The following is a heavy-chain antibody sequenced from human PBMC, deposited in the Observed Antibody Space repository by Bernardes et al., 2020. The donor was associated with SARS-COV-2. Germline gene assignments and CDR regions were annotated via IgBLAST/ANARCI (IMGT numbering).Heavy chain of an antibody. CDR1: GGSFSGYY. CDR3: ARRVVRGVTRFDP. Sequence: SETLSLTCAVYGGSFSGYYWSWIRQPPGKGLEWIGEINHSGSTNYNPSLKSRVTISVDTSKNQFFLKLSSVTAADTAVYYCARRVVRGVTRFDPWGQGTLVTVSS. D-gene: IGHD3-10*01. CDR2: INHSGST. J-gene: IGHJ5*02. V-gene: IGHV4-34*01.